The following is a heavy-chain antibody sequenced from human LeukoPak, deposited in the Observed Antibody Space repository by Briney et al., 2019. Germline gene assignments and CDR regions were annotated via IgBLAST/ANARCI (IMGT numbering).Heavy chain of an antibody. J-gene: IGHJ4*02. CDR2: IRYDGSNK. D-gene: IGHD2-15*01. V-gene: IGHV3-30*02. CDR1: GFTFSSYG. CDR3: AKTRGDMAY. Sequence: GGSLRLSCAASGFTFSSYGMHWVRQAPGKGLEWVAFIRYDGSNKYYADSVKGRFTISRDNSKNTLYLQINSLRAEDTAVYYCAKTRGDMAYWGQGTLVTVSS.